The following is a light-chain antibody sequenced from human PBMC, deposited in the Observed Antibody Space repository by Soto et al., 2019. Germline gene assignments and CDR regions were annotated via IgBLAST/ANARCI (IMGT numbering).Light chain of an antibody. CDR3: SSYTTTGSLFYV. CDR2: EVT. V-gene: IGLV2-14*01. CDR1: SSDIGGYNY. J-gene: IGLJ1*01. Sequence: QSVLTQPASVSGSPGQSITISCTGASSDIGGYNYVSWYQHHPGKAPKLLIYEVTNRPSGVSNRFSGSKSGKTASLTISGLQAEGEADYYCSSYTTTGSLFYVFGTGTKATVL.